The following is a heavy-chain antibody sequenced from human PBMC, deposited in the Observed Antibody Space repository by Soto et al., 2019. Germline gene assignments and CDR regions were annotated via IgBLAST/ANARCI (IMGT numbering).Heavy chain of an antibody. J-gene: IGHJ4*02. D-gene: IGHD3-22*01. V-gene: IGHV1-69*01. CDR1: GGTFSSYA. CDR2: IIPIFGTA. Sequence: QVQLVQSGAEVKKPGSSVKVSCKASGGTFSSYAISWVRQAPGQGLEWMGGIIPIFGTANYAQKFQGRVTITADEATSTAYKELSSLRSEDTAVYYCARGGRGCYDSSGYFDYWGQGTLVTVSS. CDR3: ARGGRGCYDSSGYFDY.